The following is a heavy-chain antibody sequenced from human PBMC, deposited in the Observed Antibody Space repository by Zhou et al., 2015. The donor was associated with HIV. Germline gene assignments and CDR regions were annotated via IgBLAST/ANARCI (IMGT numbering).Heavy chain of an antibody. D-gene: IGHD4-17*01. CDR1: GYTFSDYD. Sequence: QVQLVQSGAEVKKPGASVKVSCKASGYTFSDYDINWVRQAPGQGLEWMGWVNPKTGRTGYAQQFQGRVTMTRNTSTSAAYLDLSSLRSEDTAVYYCARGAVTTWGSTCLTWGQGTLVTVAS. CDR2: VNPKTGRT. V-gene: IGHV1-8*01. CDR3: ARGAVTTWGSTCLT. J-gene: IGHJ1*01.